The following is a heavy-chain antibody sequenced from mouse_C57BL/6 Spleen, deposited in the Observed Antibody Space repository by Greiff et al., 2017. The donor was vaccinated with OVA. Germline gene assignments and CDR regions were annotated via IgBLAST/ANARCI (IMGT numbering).Heavy chain of an antibody. V-gene: IGHV1-81*01. CDR3: ARRGNDYAWFAY. D-gene: IGHD2-4*01. J-gene: IGHJ3*01. CDR1: GYTFTSYG. CDR2: IYPRSGNT. Sequence: VQLQQSGAELARPGASVKLSCKASGYTFTSYGISWVKQRTGQGLEWIGEIYPRSGNTYYNEKFKGKATLTADKSSSTAYMELRSLASEDSAVYFCARRGNDYAWFAYWGQGTLVTVSA.